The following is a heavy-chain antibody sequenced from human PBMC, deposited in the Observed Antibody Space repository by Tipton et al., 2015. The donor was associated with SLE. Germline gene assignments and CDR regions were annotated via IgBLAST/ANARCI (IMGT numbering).Heavy chain of an antibody. Sequence: TLSLTCTVSGASINSSSHFLGLIRQPPGRGLEWIGSLSYGGSTYYNPSLKSRVSLSIDTSKNQFSLRLSSVTAADTAVYYCARHEIITLDYWGQGIQVTVSS. D-gene: IGHD3-10*01. V-gene: IGHV4-39*01. J-gene: IGHJ4*02. CDR2: LSYGGST. CDR1: GASINSSSHF. CDR3: ARHEIITLDY.